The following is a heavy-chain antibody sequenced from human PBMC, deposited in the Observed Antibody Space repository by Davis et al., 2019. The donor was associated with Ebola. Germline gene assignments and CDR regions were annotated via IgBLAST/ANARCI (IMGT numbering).Heavy chain of an antibody. CDR2: INPNSGGT. Sequence: AASVKVSCKASGYTFTGYYMHWVRQAPGQGLEWMGWINPNSGGTNYAQKFQGWVTMTRDTSISIAYMELSRLRSDDTAVYYCARDRGSLLYYYGMDVWGQGTTVTVSS. CDR1: GYTFTGYY. CDR3: ARDRGSLLYYYGMDV. J-gene: IGHJ6*02. V-gene: IGHV1-2*04. D-gene: IGHD3-16*01.